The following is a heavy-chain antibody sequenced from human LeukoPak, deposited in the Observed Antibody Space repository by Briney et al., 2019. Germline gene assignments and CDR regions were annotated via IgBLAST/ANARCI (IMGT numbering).Heavy chain of an antibody. CDR2: ISGSGGST. J-gene: IGHJ6*03. CDR3: AKVGSSADYYYYYYMDV. Sequence: PGGTLRLSCAASGFTSSSYVMSGGRQAPGEGEGWVLAISGSGGSTYYADSVKGRFTISRDNSKNTLYLQMNSLRAEDTAVYYCAKVGSSADYYYYYYMDVWGKGTTVTVFS. V-gene: IGHV3-23*01. D-gene: IGHD6-6*01. CDR1: GFTSSSYV.